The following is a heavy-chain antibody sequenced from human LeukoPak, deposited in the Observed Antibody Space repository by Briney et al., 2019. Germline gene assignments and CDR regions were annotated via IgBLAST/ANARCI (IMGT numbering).Heavy chain of an antibody. CDR1: GCSISSYY. J-gene: IGHJ4*02. CDR2: IYYSGST. V-gene: IGHV4-59*01. D-gene: IGHD3-16*02. Sequence: SSETLSLTGTGSGCSISSYYWGWIRQPPGKGLEWIGYIYYSGSTNYNPSLKSRVTISVDTSKNQFSLKLSSVTAADTAVYYCAREGRYYFDYWGQGTLVTVSS. CDR3: AREGRYYFDY.